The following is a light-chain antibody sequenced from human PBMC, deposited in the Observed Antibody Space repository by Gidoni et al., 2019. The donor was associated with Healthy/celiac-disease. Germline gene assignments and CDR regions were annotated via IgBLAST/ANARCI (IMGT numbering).Light chain of an antibody. J-gene: IGLJ1*01. CDR3: YSAADNMGV. CDR1: VLAKKY. V-gene: IGLV3-27*01. CDR2: KDS. Sequence: SYELTQPSSLSVSPGQTARITCAGDVLAKKYARWVQQKPGQAPVLVIYKDSERPSGIPERFSGSSSGTTVTVTISGAQVEDEADYYCYSAADNMGVFGTGTKVTVL.